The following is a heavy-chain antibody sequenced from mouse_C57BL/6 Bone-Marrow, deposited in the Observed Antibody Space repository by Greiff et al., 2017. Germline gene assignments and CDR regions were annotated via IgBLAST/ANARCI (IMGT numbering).Heavy chain of an antibody. CDR2: ISNGGGST. CDR3: ARQGGEDYYGSSPYFDY. V-gene: IGHV5-12*01. CDR1: GFTFSDYY. Sequence: EVKLVESGGGLVQPGGSLKLSCAASGFTFSDYYMYWVRQTPEKRLEWVAYISNGGGSTYYPDTVKGRFTISRDNAKNTLYLQMSRLKSEDTAMYYCARQGGEDYYGSSPYFDYWGQGTTLTVSS. J-gene: IGHJ2*01. D-gene: IGHD1-1*01.